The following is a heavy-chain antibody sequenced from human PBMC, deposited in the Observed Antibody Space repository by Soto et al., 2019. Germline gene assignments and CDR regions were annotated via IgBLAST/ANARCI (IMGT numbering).Heavy chain of an antibody. CDR3: ARGSTVLPV. D-gene: IGHD3-16*01. Sequence: SETLSLTCTVFGGSISSSSYYWTWIRQPPGKGLEWIGEINHGGSVNYNPSLRSRVTLSVDTSRSQFSLEMNSMTAADTAVYFCARGSTVLPVWGPGILVTVSS. CDR2: INHGGSV. CDR1: GGSISSSSYY. J-gene: IGHJ4*02. V-gene: IGHV4-39*07.